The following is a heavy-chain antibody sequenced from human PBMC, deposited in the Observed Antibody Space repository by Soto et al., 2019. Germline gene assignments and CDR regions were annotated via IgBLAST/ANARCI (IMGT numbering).Heavy chain of an antibody. CDR2: IYHGST. CDR1: GGSISSGGYS. D-gene: IGHD2-21*02. CDR3: ARITYCGGDCYRGFDP. V-gene: IGHV4-30-2*01. Sequence: QLQLQESGSGLVKPSQTLSLTCTVSGGSISSGGYSWSWIRQPPGKGLEWIGYIYHGSTYYNPPLKSRVTLSVDRSKNQFSLKLSSVTAADTAVYYCARITYCGGDCYRGFDPWGQGTLVTVSS. J-gene: IGHJ5*02.